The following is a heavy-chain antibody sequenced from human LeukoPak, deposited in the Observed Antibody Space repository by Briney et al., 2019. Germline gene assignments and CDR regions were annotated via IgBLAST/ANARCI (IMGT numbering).Heavy chain of an antibody. J-gene: IGHJ4*02. D-gene: IGHD3-10*01. CDR1: GFTFSSYG. CDR3: ADIGESYY. Sequence: GGSLRLSCAASGFTFSSYGMHWVRQAPGKGLEWVAFVHYGGSNKYYADSVKGRFAVSRDNSKNTLYLQMNSLRAEDMAVYYCADIGESYYWGQGTLVTVSS. V-gene: IGHV3-30*02. CDR2: VHYGGSNK.